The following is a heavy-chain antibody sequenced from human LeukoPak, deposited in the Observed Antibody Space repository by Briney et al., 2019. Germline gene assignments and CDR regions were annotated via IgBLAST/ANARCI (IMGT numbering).Heavy chain of an antibody. J-gene: IGHJ4*02. D-gene: IGHD6-19*01. CDR2: INQGGSEK. CDR1: RFTFSNYW. V-gene: IGHV3-7*05. Sequence: GGSLRPSCAASRFTFSNYWMSWVRQPPGKGLEWVANINQGGSEKYYLNSVKGRFTISRDNAKNSLYLQMNSLRADDTAIYYCVRDGSGYDYWGQGTLVTVSS. CDR3: VRDGSGYDY.